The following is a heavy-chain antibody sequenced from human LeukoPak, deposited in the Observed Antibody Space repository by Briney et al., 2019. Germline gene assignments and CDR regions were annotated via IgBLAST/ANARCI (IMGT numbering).Heavy chain of an antibody. CDR2: ISYDGSNK. Sequence: GGSLRLSCAASGFTFSSYAMHWVRQAPGKGLEWVAVISYDGSNKYYADSVKGRFTISRDNAKNSLYLQMNSLRAEDTALYYCAKADTAMVFYYYGMDVWGQGTTVTVSS. CDR1: GFTFSSYA. V-gene: IGHV3-30-3*01. J-gene: IGHJ6*02. D-gene: IGHD5-18*01. CDR3: AKADTAMVFYYYGMDV.